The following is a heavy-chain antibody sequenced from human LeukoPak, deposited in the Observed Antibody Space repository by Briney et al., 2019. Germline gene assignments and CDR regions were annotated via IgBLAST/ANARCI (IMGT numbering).Heavy chain of an antibody. J-gene: IGHJ2*01. V-gene: IGHV3-7*01. Sequence: GGSLRLSCAASGFTFSYYCMSWVRQAPGKGLEWLANINHDGSEMYYVDSVKGRFTISRDNVKNSLYLQINSLRAEDTAVYYCGREQCSMIVVRTINLCFDLWGRGTLVTVSS. CDR2: INHDGSEM. CDR1: GFTFSYYC. CDR3: GREQCSMIVVRTINLCFDL. D-gene: IGHD3-22*01.